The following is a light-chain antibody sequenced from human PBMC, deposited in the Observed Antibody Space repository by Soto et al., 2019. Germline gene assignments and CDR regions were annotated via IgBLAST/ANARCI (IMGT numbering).Light chain of an antibody. CDR3: QQYNNWPYT. CDR1: QSVSSN. J-gene: IGKJ2*01. Sequence: EILLTQSPATLSVSPGERATLSCRASQSVSSNLTWYQQKPGQAPRLLIYGASTRATGIPARFSGSGSGTEFTLTIADLQSEDFAVYYCQQYNNWPYTFGQGTKLQIK. CDR2: GAS. V-gene: IGKV3-15*01.